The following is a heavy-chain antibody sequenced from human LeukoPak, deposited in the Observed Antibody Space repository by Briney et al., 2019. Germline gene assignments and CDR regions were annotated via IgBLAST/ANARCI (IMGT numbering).Heavy chain of an antibody. CDR1: GGSFSGYY. J-gene: IGHJ4*02. CDR3: ARALAVAGSDYFDY. V-gene: IGHV4-34*01. CDR2: INHSGST. D-gene: IGHD6-19*01. Sequence: PSETLSLTCAVYGGSFSGYYWSWIRQPPGKGLEWIGEINHSGSTNYNPSLKSRVTISVDRSKNQFSLKLSSVTAADTAVYYCARALAVAGSDYFDYWGQGTLVTVSS.